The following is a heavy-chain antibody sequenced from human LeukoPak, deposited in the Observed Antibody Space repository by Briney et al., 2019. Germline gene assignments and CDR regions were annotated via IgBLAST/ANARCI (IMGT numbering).Heavy chain of an antibody. CDR1: GGSFSGYY. Sequence: PSETLSLTCAVYGGSFSGYYWSWIRQPPGKGLEWIGEINHSGSTTYNPSLRSRVTISVATCKNQFSLKLSSVTAADTAVYYCAREWELLRAFDIWGQGTMVTVSS. D-gene: IGHD1-26*01. V-gene: IGHV4-34*01. J-gene: IGHJ3*02. CDR3: AREWELLRAFDI. CDR2: INHSGST.